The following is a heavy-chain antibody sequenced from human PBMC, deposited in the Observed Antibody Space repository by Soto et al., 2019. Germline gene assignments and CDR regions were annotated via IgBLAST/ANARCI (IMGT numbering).Heavy chain of an antibody. V-gene: IGHV3-30-3*01. Sequence: QVQLVESGGGVVQPGRSLRLSCAASGFTFSSYAMHWVRQAPGKGLEWVAVISYDGSNKYYADSVKGRFTISRDNSKNTLYLQMNSLRAEDTALYYCAREWWGAGTTPYFDYWGQGTLVTVSS. CDR2: ISYDGSNK. J-gene: IGHJ4*02. CDR3: AREWWGAGTTPYFDY. CDR1: GFTFSSYA. D-gene: IGHD1-7*01.